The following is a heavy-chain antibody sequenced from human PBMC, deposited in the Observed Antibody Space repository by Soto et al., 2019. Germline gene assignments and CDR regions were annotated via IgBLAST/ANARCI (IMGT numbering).Heavy chain of an antibody. CDR2: IYYSGST. J-gene: IGHJ6*02. CDR3: ARGHSGSYRTGEGYYYGMDV. CDR1: GGSISSYY. Sequence: QVQLQESGPELVKPSETLSLTCTVSGGSISSYYWSWIRQPPGKGREWIGYIYYSGSTNYNPSLKSRVTISVDTSKNQFSLKLSSVTAADTAVYYCARGHSGSYRTGEGYYYGMDVWGQGTTVTVSS. D-gene: IGHD1-26*01. V-gene: IGHV4-59*01.